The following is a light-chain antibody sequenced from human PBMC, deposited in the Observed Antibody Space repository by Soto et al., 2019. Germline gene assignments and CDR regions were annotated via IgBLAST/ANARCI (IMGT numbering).Light chain of an antibody. CDR1: QGISTW. CDR3: QQTNSFPLT. CDR2: TSS. V-gene: IGKV1-12*01. J-gene: IGKJ4*01. Sequence: DIQMTQSPSSVSTSVGDRVAITCRASQGISTWLAWYQQTPGKAPKLLIYTSSSLQTGVPSTFSGSGSGTHFTLTTSSLKPEDFATYYCQQTNSFPLTFGGGTKRDIK.